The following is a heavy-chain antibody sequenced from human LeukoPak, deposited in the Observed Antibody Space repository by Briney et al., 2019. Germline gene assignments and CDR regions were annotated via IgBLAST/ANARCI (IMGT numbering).Heavy chain of an antibody. Sequence: PGGPLRLSCAASGFTFSSYNMKWVRQAPGKGLEWVSSISSRSSYIFYADSVKGRFTISRDNAKESLYLQMNSLRAEDTAVYYCASGVNYFGYWGQGTLVAGAS. CDR3: ASGVNYFGY. V-gene: IGHV3-21*01. D-gene: IGHD3-3*01. CDR1: GFTFSSYN. J-gene: IGHJ4*02. CDR2: ISSRSSYI.